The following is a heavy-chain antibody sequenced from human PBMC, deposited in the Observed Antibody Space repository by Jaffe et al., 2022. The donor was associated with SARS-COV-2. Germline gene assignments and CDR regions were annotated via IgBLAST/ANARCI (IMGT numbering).Heavy chain of an antibody. D-gene: IGHD2-8*01. CDR2: IRSKANSYAT. V-gene: IGHV3-73*02. CDR3: TRPGYCTNGVCFRY. CDR1: GFTFSGSA. J-gene: IGHJ4*02. Sequence: EVQLVESGGGLVQPGGSLKLSCAASGFTFSGSAMHWVRQASGKGLEWVGRIRSKANSYATAYAASVKGRFTISRDDSKNTAYLQMNSLKTEDTAVYYCTRPGYCTNGVCFRYWGQGTLVTVSS.